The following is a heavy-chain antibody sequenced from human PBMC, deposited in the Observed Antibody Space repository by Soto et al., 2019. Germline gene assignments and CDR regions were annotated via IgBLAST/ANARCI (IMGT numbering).Heavy chain of an antibody. CDR3: ARVGGRITIINNWFDP. J-gene: IGHJ5*02. CDR2: IYYSGST. CDR1: GGSINSGGYY. V-gene: IGHV4-31*03. D-gene: IGHD3-22*01. Sequence: SETLSLHCTVSGGSINSGGYYWRWIREHPGKGLEGIGYIYYSGSTYYNPSLKSRVTISVDTSKNQFSLKLSSVTTADTAVYYCARVGGRITIINNWFDPLGQGTLVTVSS.